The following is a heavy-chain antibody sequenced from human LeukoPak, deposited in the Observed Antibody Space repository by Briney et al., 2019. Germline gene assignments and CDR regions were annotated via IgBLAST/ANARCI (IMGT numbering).Heavy chain of an antibody. CDR3: AGAIVGKWVIDY. CDR2: IYSGGST. CDR1: GFTVSRNY. Sequence: SLRLSCAASGFTVSRNYMTWVRQAPGKWLEWGSVIYSGGSTYYADPVKGRFTISRDNSKNTPYLQMNSLRAEDTAVYYCAGAIVGKWVIDYWGQGTLVTVSS. V-gene: IGHV3-53*01. J-gene: IGHJ4*02. D-gene: IGHD3-22*01.